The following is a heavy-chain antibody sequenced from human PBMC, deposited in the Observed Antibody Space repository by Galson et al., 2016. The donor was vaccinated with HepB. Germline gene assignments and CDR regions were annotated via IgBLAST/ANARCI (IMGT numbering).Heavy chain of an antibody. V-gene: IGHV5-51*01. J-gene: IGHJ4*02. CDR2: IYPGDSDT. CDR1: GSVFTSFW. Sequence: QSGAEVKKPGESLRISCKASGSVFTSFWIGWVRQRPGKGLEWMGIIYPGDSDTRYSPSFQGQVTMSADKSTSNVYLQWSSLRASDTAMYFCARPYSYTSGSYPAYWGQGTLVTVSS. CDR3: ARPYSYTSGSYPAY. D-gene: IGHD3-10*01.